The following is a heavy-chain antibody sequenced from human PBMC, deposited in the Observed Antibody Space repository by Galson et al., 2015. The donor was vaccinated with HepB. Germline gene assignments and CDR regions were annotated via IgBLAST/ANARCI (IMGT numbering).Heavy chain of an antibody. J-gene: IGHJ5*02. CDR3: ARGKVTLVPHNWFDP. CDR1: GYTFTSYY. Sequence: SVKVSCKASGYTFTSYYMNWVRQAPGQGLEWMGIINPSGGSTSYAQKFQGRVTMTRDTSTSTVYMELSSLRSEDTAVYYCARGKVTLVPHNWFDPWGQGTLVTVSS. V-gene: IGHV1-46*03. CDR2: INPSGGST. D-gene: IGHD3-10*01.